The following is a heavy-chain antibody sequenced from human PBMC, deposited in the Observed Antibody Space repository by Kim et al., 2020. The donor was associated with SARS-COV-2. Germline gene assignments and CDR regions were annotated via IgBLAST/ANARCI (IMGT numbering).Heavy chain of an antibody. Sequence: YYEHPVKCRFNITRDNSQTTLYLQMNSLRAEDTAVYYCAKDRLWGNDYFDYWGQGTLVTVSS. D-gene: IGHD3-16*01. V-gene: IGHV3-30*02. J-gene: IGHJ4*02. CDR3: AKDRLWGNDYFDY.